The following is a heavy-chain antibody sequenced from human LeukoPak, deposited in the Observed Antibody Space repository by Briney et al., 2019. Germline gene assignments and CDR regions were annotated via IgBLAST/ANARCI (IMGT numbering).Heavy chain of an antibody. D-gene: IGHD3-3*01. V-gene: IGHV3-30-3*01. CDR3: ARETTYYDFWSGYYKGLDAFDI. CDR2: ISYDGSNK. J-gene: IGHJ3*02. CDR1: GFTFSSYA. Sequence: GRSLRLSCAASGFTFSSYAMHWVRQAPGKGLEWVAVISYDGSNKYYADSVKGRFTISRDNSKNTLYLQMNSLRAEDTAVYYCARETTYYDFWSGYYKGLDAFDIWGQGTMVTVSS.